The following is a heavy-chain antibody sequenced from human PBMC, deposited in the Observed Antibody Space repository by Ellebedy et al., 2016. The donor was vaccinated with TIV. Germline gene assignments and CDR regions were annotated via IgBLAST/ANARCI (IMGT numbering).Heavy chain of an antibody. D-gene: IGHD6-19*01. CDR1: GGSFTGYY. CDR3: AEGRSGWYYFDY. V-gene: IGHV4-34*01. Sequence: SETLSLTCGVYGGSFTGYYYSWIRQPPGKGLEWIGEINQSGSATYNPSLKGRVTISADMSKNQFSLRLTSVTAADTAVYYCAEGRSGWYYFDYWGHGTPVTVSS. J-gene: IGHJ4*01. CDR2: INQSGSA.